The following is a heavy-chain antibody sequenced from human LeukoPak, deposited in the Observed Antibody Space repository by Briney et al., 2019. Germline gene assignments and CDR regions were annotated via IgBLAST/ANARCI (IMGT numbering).Heavy chain of an antibody. CDR1: GFAFSSYG. Sequence: AGGSLRLSCAASGFAFSSYGMHWVRQAPGKGLEWVAVISYDGSNEYYADSVKGRFTISRDNSKNTLYLQMNSLRAEDTAVYYCAKLFAYYYDSSGYSHDFDYWGQGTLVTVSS. J-gene: IGHJ4*02. CDR3: AKLFAYYYDSSGYSHDFDY. CDR2: ISYDGSNE. V-gene: IGHV3-30*18. D-gene: IGHD3-22*01.